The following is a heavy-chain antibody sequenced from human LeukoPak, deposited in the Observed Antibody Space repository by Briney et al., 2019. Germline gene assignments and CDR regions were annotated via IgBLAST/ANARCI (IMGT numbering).Heavy chain of an antibody. Sequence: GGSLRLSCAASGFTFGGYAMTWVRQAPGKGLEGVSHISGSGGSRYPADSVKGRFTISRDNSKNTVYLQMNRLRAEDTAVYYCAKTAAGHSSGRDPGWPVDYWGQGTLVTVSS. CDR2: ISGSGGSR. CDR1: GFTFGGYA. V-gene: IGHV3-23*01. D-gene: IGHD6-19*01. CDR3: AKTAAGHSSGRDPGWPVDY. J-gene: IGHJ4*02.